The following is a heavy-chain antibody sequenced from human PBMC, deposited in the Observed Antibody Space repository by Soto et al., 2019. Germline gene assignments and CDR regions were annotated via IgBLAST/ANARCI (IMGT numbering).Heavy chain of an antibody. CDR3: AREGLTPVTTGPLDGMEV. CDR1: GYTFTSYG. J-gene: IGHJ6*02. V-gene: IGHV1-18*01. Sequence: ASVKVSCKASGYTFTSYGISWVRQAPGQGLEWMGWISAYNGNTNYAQKLQGRVTMTTDTSTSTAYMELRSLRSDDTAVYYCAREGLTPVTTGPLDGMEVWGQGTTVTVSS. D-gene: IGHD4-4*01. CDR2: ISAYNGNT.